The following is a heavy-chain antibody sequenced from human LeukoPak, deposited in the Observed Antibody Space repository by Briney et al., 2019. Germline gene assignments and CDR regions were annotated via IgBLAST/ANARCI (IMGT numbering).Heavy chain of an antibody. V-gene: IGHV3-23*01. Sequence: PGGSLRLSCAASGFTFGSYAMSWVRHAPGKGLEWVSAISAAGGVTYYADSVKGRFTISRDNSKNTLYLQMNSLRAEDTAVYYCARDLEDYYDSSGYYSWGQGTLVTVSS. J-gene: IGHJ4*02. CDR3: ARDLEDYYDSSGYYS. CDR1: GFTFGSYA. D-gene: IGHD3-22*01. CDR2: ISAAGGVT.